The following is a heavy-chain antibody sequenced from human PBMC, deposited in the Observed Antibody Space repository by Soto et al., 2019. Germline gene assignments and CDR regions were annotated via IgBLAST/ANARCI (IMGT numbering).Heavy chain of an antibody. CDR2: ISYDGSNI. Sequence: PGGSLRLSCAASGFTFSTYTMNWVRQAPGKGLEWAAVISYDGSNIYYADSVKGRFTISRDNSKNTLYLQMNSLRAEDTAVYYCAKAGAVAGLYYFDYWGQGTLVTVSS. D-gene: IGHD6-19*01. J-gene: IGHJ4*02. CDR1: GFTFSTYT. V-gene: IGHV3-30*18. CDR3: AKAGAVAGLYYFDY.